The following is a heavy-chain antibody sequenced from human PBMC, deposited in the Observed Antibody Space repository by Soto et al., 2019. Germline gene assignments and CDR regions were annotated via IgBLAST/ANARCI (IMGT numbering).Heavy chain of an antibody. J-gene: IGHJ6*03. CDR1: GGSISSSSYY. V-gene: IGHV4-39*01. CDR3: AGSIICGGGSCSPRYYYYYMDV. CDR2: IYYSGST. D-gene: IGHD2-15*01. Sequence: ETLSLTCTVSGGSISSSSYYWGWIRQPPGKGLEWIGSIYYSGSTYYNPSLKSRVTISVDTSKNQFSLKLSSVTAADTAVYYCAGSIICGGGSCSPRYYYYYMDVWGKGTTVTVPS.